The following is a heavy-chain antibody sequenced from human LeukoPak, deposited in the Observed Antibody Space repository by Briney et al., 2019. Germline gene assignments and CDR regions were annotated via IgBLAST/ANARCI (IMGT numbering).Heavy chain of an antibody. CDR2: IYYSGNT. Sequence: SETLSLTCTVSGFSISSADYYCRWLRQHPGRGLEWIGYIYYSGNTYYNPSLKTRLTISVDTSKNQFSLKLSSVTAADTAVYYCARAPKHANSWYYFDYWGQGTLVCVSS. V-gene: IGHV4-31*02. CDR1: GFSISSADYY. J-gene: IGHJ4*02. CDR3: ARAPKHANSWYYFDY. D-gene: IGHD2-2*01.